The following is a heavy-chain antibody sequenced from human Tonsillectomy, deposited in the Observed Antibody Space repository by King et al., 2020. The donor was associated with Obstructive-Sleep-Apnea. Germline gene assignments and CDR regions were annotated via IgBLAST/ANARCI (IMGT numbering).Heavy chain of an antibody. Sequence: QLQESGPGLVKPSETLSLTCTVSVGSISCYFWIWIRQPPGKGMEWSGHIHYSGSTNYNPSLKSRVTISVETSKNQFSLKLSSVTAADTAVYYCAGGWIVDTPMGPNFDYWGQGSLVTVSS. CDR3: AGGWIVDTPMGPNFDY. CDR2: IHYSGST. J-gene: IGHJ4*02. D-gene: IGHD5-18*01. CDR1: VGSISCYF. V-gene: IGHV4-59*01.